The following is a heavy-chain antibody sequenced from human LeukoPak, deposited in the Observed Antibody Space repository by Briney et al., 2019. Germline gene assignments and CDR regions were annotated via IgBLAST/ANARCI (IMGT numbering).Heavy chain of an antibody. J-gene: IGHJ4*02. CDR1: GYTFTSYG. Sequence: GASVKVSCKASGYTFTSYGISRVRQAPGQGLEWMGWISAYNGNTNYAQKLPGRVTMTTDTSTSKAYMELRSLRSDDTAVYYCARDKDYIWGSSPKFDYWGQGTLVTVSS. D-gene: IGHD3-16*01. CDR3: ARDKDYIWGSSPKFDY. CDR2: ISAYNGNT. V-gene: IGHV1-18*01.